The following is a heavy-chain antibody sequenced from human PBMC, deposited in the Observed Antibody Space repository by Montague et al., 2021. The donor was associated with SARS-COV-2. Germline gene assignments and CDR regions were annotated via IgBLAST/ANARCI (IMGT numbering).Heavy chain of an antibody. Sequence: TLSLTCTVSGGSISSDSYYWSWIRQPAGKGLEWIGRVYTTGGTNYNPSLKSRVTISGDTPRNQFSLRLTSVTAADTAMYYCARAVIYGGYAFAYFDFWGQGVLVTVSS. CDR3: ARAVIYGGYAFAYFDF. CDR1: GGSISSDSYY. V-gene: IGHV4-61*02. J-gene: IGHJ4*02. CDR2: VYTTGGT. D-gene: IGHD5-12*01.